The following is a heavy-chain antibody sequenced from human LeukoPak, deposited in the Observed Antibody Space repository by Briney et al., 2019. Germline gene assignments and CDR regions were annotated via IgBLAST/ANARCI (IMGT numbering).Heavy chain of an antibody. J-gene: IGHJ4*02. CDR1: GGSITSNH. CDR2: VHHSGGT. Sequence: TASETLSLTCTVSGGSITSNHWSWVRQPPGKGLEWIGQVHHSGGTSYNPSLRSRVTISIDKSENQFSLKLNSVTAADTAVYYCARHGGHYQSDDWGQGTLVTVSS. CDR3: ARHGGHYQSDD. D-gene: IGHD2-21*01. V-gene: IGHV4-4*02.